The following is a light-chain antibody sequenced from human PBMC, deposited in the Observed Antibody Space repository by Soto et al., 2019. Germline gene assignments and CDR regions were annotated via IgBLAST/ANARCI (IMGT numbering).Light chain of an antibody. J-gene: IGKJ1*01. Sequence: DIQMTQSPSTLSASVGDRVTTTCRASQSISSWLAWYQQKPGKAPKLLIYKASSLESGVPSRFSGSGSGTEFTLTISSLQPDDFATYYGQQYNSYPWTFGQGTKVDIK. V-gene: IGKV1-5*03. CDR3: QQYNSYPWT. CDR1: QSISSW. CDR2: KAS.